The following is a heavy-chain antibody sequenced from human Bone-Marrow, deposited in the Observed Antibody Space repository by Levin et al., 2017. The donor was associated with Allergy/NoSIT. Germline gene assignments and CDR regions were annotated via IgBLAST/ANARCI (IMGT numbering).Heavy chain of an antibody. CDR2: IDYSGYST. Sequence: GESLKISCAASGFTFSDYALSWVRQAPGKGLEWVSSIDYSGYSTYYADSVKGRFTISRDNSKNTLYLQMNSLSAEDTAVYYCAKNTIAARPNRDSWGQGTLVTVSS. CDR1: GFTFSDYA. D-gene: IGHD6-6*01. J-gene: IGHJ4*02. CDR3: AKNTIAARPNRDS. V-gene: IGHV3-23*05.